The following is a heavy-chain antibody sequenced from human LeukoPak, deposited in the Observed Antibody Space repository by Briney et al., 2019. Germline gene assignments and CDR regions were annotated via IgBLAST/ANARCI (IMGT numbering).Heavy chain of an antibody. D-gene: IGHD2-8*01. CDR3: AKANGYYFDC. CDR2: ISSSSTST. J-gene: IGHJ4*02. CDR1: GFTSSDYY. V-gene: IGHV3-11*05. Sequence: GGSLRLSCAASGFTSSDYYMSWIRQAPGKGLEWISYISSSSTSTNYSDSVKGRFTISRDNAKNSLYLQTNSLRAEDTAVYYCAKANGYYFDCWGQGTLVTVSS.